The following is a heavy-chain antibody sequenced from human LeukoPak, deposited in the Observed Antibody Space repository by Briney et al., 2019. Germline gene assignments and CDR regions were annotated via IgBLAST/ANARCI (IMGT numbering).Heavy chain of an antibody. CDR1: GGSISSGSYY. CDR3: ARSIVVVTVFDY. CDR2: IYYNGST. Sequence: SQTLSLTCTVSGGSISSGSYYWSWIRQHPGKGLEWIGYIYYNGSTYYNPSLKSRVTISVDTSKNQFSLKLSSVTAADTAVYYCARSIVVVTVFDYWGQGTLVTVSS. D-gene: IGHD3-22*01. V-gene: IGHV4-31*03. J-gene: IGHJ4*02.